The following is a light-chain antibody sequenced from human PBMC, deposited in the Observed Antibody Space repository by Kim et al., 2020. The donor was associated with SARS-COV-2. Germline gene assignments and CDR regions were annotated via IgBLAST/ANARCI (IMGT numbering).Light chain of an antibody. CDR2: YDS. CDR3: QVWDSSSDHWV. V-gene: IGLV3-21*04. CDR1: NIGSKS. Sequence: APGKTARITCGGNNIGSKSVHWYQQKPGQAPVLVIYYDSDRPSGIPERFSGSNSGNTATLTISRVEAGDEADYYCQVWDSSSDHWVLGGGTKRTVL. J-gene: IGLJ3*02.